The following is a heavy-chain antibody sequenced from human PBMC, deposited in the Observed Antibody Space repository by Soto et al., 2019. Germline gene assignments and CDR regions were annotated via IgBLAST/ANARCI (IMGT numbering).Heavy chain of an antibody. J-gene: IGHJ4*02. CDR1: GYTFTSYG. Sequence: QVQLVQSGAEVKKPGASVKVSCKASGYTFTSYGISWVRQAPGQGLEWMGWISANNGNTNYAQKLQGRVTMTTDTSTSTAYRELRSLRSDATAVYYCARDYGDYFRFTLRYWGQGTLVTVSS. CDR3: ARDYGDYFRFTLRY. V-gene: IGHV1-18*01. CDR2: ISANNGNT. D-gene: IGHD4-17*01.